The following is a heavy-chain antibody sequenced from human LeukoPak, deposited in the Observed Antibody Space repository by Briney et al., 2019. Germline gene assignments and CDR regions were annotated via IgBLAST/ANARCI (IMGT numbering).Heavy chain of an antibody. CDR3: ARGGGGSYGGDFDY. Sequence: SETLSLTCTVSGGSISSGSYYWSWIRQPAGTGLEWIGRIYTSGSTNYNPSLKSRVTISVYTSKNQFSLKLSSVTAADTAVYYCARGGGGSYGGDFDYWGQGTLVTVSS. CDR1: GGSISSGSYY. V-gene: IGHV4-61*02. J-gene: IGHJ4*02. D-gene: IGHD1-26*01. CDR2: IYTSGST.